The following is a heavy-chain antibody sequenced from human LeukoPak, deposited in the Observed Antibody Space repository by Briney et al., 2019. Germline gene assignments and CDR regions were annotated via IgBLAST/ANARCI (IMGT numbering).Heavy chain of an antibody. CDR1: GVTISSYE. CDR2: IHSSGSTI. Sequence: GGSLRLSCAASGVTISSYEMNWVRQAPGKGLEWISYIHSSGSTIYYADSVKGRFTISRDNAKNSLYLQMNSLRAEDTAVYYCVRDKSGCCFDYWGQATLVTVSS. J-gene: IGHJ4*02. D-gene: IGHD1-26*01. CDR3: VRDKSGCCFDY. V-gene: IGHV3-48*03.